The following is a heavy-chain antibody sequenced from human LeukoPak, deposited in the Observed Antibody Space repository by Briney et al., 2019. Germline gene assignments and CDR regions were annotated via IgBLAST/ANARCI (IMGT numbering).Heavy chain of an antibody. J-gene: IGHJ2*01. V-gene: IGHV3-30*18. CDR1: GFTFSSYG. D-gene: IGHD4-11*01. CDR2: ISYDGNNK. Sequence: GESLRLSCAASGFTFSSYGMHWVRQAAGKGLEWVAVISYDGNNKYYADSVRGRFTISRDNSKNTLYLQMNTLRAEDTASYYCAKDREEMTTVWYFDLWGRGTLVTVSS. CDR3: AKDREEMTTVWYFDL.